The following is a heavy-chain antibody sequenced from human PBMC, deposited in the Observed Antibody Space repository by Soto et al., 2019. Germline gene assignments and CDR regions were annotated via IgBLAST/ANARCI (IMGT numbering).Heavy chain of an antibody. CDR2: IYYSGST. D-gene: IGHD1-26*01. CDR3: VRHHPIDETSYYYYMDV. J-gene: IGHJ6*03. Sequence: SETLSLTCTVSGGSISSSSYYWGWIRQPPGKGLEWIGSIYYSGSTYYNPSLKSRVTISVDTSKNQFSLKLSSVTAADTAVYYCVRHHPIDETSYYYYMDVWGKGTTVTVSS. V-gene: IGHV4-39*01. CDR1: GGSISSSSYY.